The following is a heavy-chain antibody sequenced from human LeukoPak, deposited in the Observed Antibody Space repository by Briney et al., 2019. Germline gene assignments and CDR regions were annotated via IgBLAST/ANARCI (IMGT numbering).Heavy chain of an antibody. CDR3: ARDLGGSGSYYNVGMDV. V-gene: IGHV3-30*04. D-gene: IGHD3-10*01. CDR2: TSYDGSNK. J-gene: IGHJ6*04. Sequence: PGGSLRLSCAASGFTFSSYAMHWVRQAPGKGLEWVAVTSYDGSNKYYADSVKGRFTISRDNSKNTLYLQMNSLRAEDTAVYYCARDLGGSGSYYNVGMDVWGKGTTVTVSS. CDR1: GFTFSSYA.